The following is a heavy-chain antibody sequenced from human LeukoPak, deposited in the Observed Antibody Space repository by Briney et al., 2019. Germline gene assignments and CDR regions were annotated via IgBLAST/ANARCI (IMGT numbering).Heavy chain of an antibody. CDR3: AKSSRGTVDYYYGMDV. Sequence: PGGSLRLSCAASGFTFSSYDMSWVRQAPGKGLEWVSAISGSGGSTYYADSVKGRFTISRDNSKNTLYLQMNSLRAEDTAVYYCAKSSRGTVDYYYGMDVWGQGTTVTVSS. CDR2: ISGSGGST. V-gene: IGHV3-23*01. J-gene: IGHJ6*02. CDR1: GFTFSSYD. D-gene: IGHD3-16*01.